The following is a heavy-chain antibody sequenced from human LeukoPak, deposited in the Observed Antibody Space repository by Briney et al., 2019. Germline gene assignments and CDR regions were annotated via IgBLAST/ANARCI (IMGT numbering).Heavy chain of an antibody. D-gene: IGHD4-17*01. CDR2: IRYDGSNK. J-gene: IGHJ4*02. Sequence: GGSLRLSCAASRFTFNKYGMHWVRQAPGKGLEGVAFIRYDGSNKYYADSVKGRFTISRDNSKNTLYLQMNSLRAEDTAVYYCAKEIWPTVTIPGRTYFDYWGQGTLVTVSS. V-gene: IGHV3-30*02. CDR1: RFTFNKYG. CDR3: AKEIWPTVTIPGRTYFDY.